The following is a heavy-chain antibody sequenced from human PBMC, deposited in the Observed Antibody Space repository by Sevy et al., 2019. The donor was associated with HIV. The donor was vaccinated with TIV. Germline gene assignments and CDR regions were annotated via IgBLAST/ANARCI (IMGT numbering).Heavy chain of an antibody. CDR3: AGENAWGRGYS. V-gene: IGHV4-59*08. Sequence: ETLSLTCTVSGGAITSLYWNWIRQPPGKGLEWIANIYYNGHINYNPSLKSRVILSLDTSKNQFSLRLSSVTAVDTAMYYCAGENAWGRGYSWGQGTLVTVSS. D-gene: IGHD1-26*01. CDR2: IYYNGHI. CDR1: GGAITSLY. J-gene: IGHJ4*02.